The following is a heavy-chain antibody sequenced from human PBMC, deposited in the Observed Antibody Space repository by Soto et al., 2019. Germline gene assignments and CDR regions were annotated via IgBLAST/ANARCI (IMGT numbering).Heavy chain of an antibody. CDR3: ARSGYSRSWDHFDY. CDR1: VYSTSIGYY. Sequence: SETLSLSCVFSVYSTSIGYYGGWIPQPPGKGLEWLVSIYHSRSTYYNPSLKSRVTISVDTSKNQSSLKLSSVTAADTSVYYCARSGYSRSWDHFDYWGQGTLVTVSS. V-gene: IGHV4-38-2*01. D-gene: IGHD6-13*01. J-gene: IGHJ4*02. CDR2: IYHSRST.